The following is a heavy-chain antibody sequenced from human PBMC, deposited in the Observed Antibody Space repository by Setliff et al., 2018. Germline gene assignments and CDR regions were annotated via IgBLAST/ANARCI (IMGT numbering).Heavy chain of an antibody. D-gene: IGHD1-7*01. CDR2: IYSGDRHT. Sequence: PGGSLRLSCVASGFTFSTYAMSWVRQAPGKGLEWVSTIYSGDRHTFYTDSVKGRFTIFRDGSKNTLYLQMTSLRAEDTAVYYCAKPQVELRWGFESWGQGTLVTVSS. CDR1: GFTFSTYA. V-gene: IGHV3-23*03. J-gene: IGHJ4*02. CDR3: AKPQVELRWGFES.